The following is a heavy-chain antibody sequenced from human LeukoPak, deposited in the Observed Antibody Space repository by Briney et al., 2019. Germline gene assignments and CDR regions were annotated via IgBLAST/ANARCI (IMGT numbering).Heavy chain of an antibody. J-gene: IGHJ3*02. CDR2: IYYSGST. CDR3: AREGALSGSYVGAFDI. Sequence: SQTLSLTCTVSGGSISSGGYYWSWIRQHPGKGLEWIGYIYYSGSTYHNPSLKSRVTISVDTSKNQFSLKLSSVTAADTAVYYCAREGALSGSYVGAFDIWGQGTMVTVSS. D-gene: IGHD1-26*01. CDR1: GGSISSGGYY. V-gene: IGHV4-31*03.